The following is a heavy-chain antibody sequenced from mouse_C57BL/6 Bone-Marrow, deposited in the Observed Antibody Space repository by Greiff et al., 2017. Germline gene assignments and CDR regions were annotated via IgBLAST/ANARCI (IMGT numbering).Heavy chain of an antibody. CDR3: AGHERYYDYEGYFDY. Sequence: VQLVESGAELVKPGASVKLSCKASGYIFTEYTIHWVKQRSGQGLEWIGWFYPGSGSIKYNERFKDKATLTADKSSNTVYMELSRLTSEDSAVYFCAGHERYYDYEGYFDYWGQGTTLTVSS. CDR2: FYPGSGSI. V-gene: IGHV1-62-2*01. D-gene: IGHD2-4*01. J-gene: IGHJ2*01. CDR1: GYIFTEYT.